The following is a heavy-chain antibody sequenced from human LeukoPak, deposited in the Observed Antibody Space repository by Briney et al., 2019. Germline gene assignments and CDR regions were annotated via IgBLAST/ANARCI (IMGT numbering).Heavy chain of an antibody. D-gene: IGHD3-10*01. J-gene: IGHJ4*02. V-gene: IGHV1-2*02. CDR1: GYTFTGYF. CDR2: INPNSGAT. CDR3: ARDGSGFGATFFDY. Sequence: GASGKVSCKASGYTFTGYFMHWVRQAPGQGLEWMGWINPNSGATIYAQKFQGRVTMTRDTSISTAHMELSRLRSDDTAVYYCARDGSGFGATFFDYWGQGTLVIVSS.